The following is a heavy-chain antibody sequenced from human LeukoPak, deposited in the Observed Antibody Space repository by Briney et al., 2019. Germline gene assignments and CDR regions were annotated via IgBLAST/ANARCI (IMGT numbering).Heavy chain of an antibody. CDR1: GFTFSSYW. Sequence: GGSLRLSCAASGFTFSSYWMSWVRQAPGKGLEWVANIKQDGSEKYYVDSVKGRFTISRDNAKNSLYLQMNSLRAEDTAVYYCARDGSGSYYYYYMDVWGKGTTVIISS. CDR3: ARDGSGSYYYYYMDV. J-gene: IGHJ6*03. CDR2: IKQDGSEK. V-gene: IGHV3-7*01. D-gene: IGHD1-26*01.